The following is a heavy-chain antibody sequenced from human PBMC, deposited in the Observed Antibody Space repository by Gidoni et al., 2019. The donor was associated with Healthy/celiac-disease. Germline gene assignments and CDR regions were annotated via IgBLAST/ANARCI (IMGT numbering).Heavy chain of an antibody. D-gene: IGHD2-15*01. J-gene: IGHJ4*02. CDR3: ARWRSGGSPAWLVN. V-gene: IGHV4-31*03. CDR2: IYYRGST. CDR1: GCSFSSGGYY. Sequence: QVQLQKSGPGLVEPAQTLSLPCTVSGCSFSSGGYYCSWIRQHPGTGLVWFGYIYYRGSTYYNPSRKSRVTISVDTSKNQFAMKLSSVTAADTAVQYCARWRSGGSPAWLVNWGQGTLVTVSS.